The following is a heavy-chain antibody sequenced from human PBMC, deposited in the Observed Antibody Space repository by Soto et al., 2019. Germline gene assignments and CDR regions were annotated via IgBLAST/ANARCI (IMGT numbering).Heavy chain of an antibody. CDR3: ARVKMVENYYHYGMDV. Sequence: QAQLVQSGAEVKKPGSSVKVSCRASGDTFRNYAINWVRQAPGQGLEWMGGIIPIFGTTKDAQKFQGRVTITADESTSTTYMEPRSLTSEDTAVYYCARVKMVENYYHYGMDVWGQGTTVTVSS. J-gene: IGHJ6*02. V-gene: IGHV1-69*12. CDR1: GDTFRNYA. CDR2: IIPIFGTT. D-gene: IGHD2-8*01.